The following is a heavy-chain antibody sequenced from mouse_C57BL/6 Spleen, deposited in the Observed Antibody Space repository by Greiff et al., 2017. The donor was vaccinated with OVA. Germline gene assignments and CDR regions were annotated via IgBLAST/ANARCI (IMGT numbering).Heavy chain of an antibody. CDR2: INPNNGGT. CDR1: GYTFTDYY. CDR3: APYSNHVGWYFDV. D-gene: IGHD2-5*01. V-gene: IGHV1-26*01. J-gene: IGHJ1*03. Sequence: EVQLQQSGPELVKPGASVKISCKASGYTFTDYYMNWVKQSHGKSLEWIGDINPNNGGTSYNQKFKGKATLTVDKSSSTAYMELRSLTSEDSAVYDGAPYSNHVGWYFDVWGTGTTVTVSS.